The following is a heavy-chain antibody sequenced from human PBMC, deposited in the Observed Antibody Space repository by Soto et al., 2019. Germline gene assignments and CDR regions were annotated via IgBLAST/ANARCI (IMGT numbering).Heavy chain of an antibody. D-gene: IGHD2-21*02. Sequence: PGGSLRLSCAASGFTFSNAWMSWVRQAPGKGLEWVGRIKSKTDGGTTDYAAPVKGRFTISRDDSKNTLYLQMNSLKTEDTAVYYCTTEVTATLMFDYWGQGTLVTVSS. CDR1: GFTFSNAW. V-gene: IGHV3-15*01. CDR3: TTEVTATLMFDY. CDR2: IKSKTDGGTT. J-gene: IGHJ4*02.